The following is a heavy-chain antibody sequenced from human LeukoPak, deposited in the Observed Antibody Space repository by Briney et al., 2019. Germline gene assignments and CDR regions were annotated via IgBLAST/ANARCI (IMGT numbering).Heavy chain of an antibody. D-gene: IGHD3-10*01. CDR2: INPSGGST. J-gene: IGHJ6*02. Sequence: ASVKVSYKASGYTFTSYYMHWVRQAPGQGLEWMGIINPSGGSTSYAQKFQGRVTMTRNTSISTAYMELSSLRSEDTAVYYCARVDYYYGSGSHHYYYGMDVWGQGTTVTVSS. CDR3: ARVDYYYGSGSHHYYYGMDV. V-gene: IGHV1-46*01. CDR1: GYTFTSYY.